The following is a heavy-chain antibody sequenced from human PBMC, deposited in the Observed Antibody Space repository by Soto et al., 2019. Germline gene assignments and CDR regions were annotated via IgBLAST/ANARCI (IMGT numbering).Heavy chain of an antibody. V-gene: IGHV3-21*01. CDR1: GFTFSSYS. CDR3: ARELRPSSGWYSPFDY. Sequence: KPGGSLRLSCAASGFTFSSYSMNWVRQAPGKGLEWVSSISSSSSYIYYADSVKGRFTISRDNAKNSLYPQMNSLRAEDTAVYYCARELRPSSGWYSPFDYWGQGTLVTVSS. CDR2: ISSSSSYI. D-gene: IGHD6-19*01. J-gene: IGHJ4*02.